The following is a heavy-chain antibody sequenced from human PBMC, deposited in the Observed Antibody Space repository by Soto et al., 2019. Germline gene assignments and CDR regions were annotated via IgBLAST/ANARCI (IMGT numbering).Heavy chain of an antibody. CDR3: ARHPERIAQIGWFDP. CDR1: GFTFSSYS. CDR2: ISSSSSTI. Sequence: EVQLVESGGGLVQPGGSLRLSCAASGFTFSSYSMNWVRQAPGKGVEWVSYISSSSSTIYYAASVKGRFTISRDNAKNSLYLQMNSLRAEDTAVYYCARHPERIAQIGWFDPWGQGTLVTVSS. J-gene: IGHJ5*02. D-gene: IGHD6-13*01. V-gene: IGHV3-48*01.